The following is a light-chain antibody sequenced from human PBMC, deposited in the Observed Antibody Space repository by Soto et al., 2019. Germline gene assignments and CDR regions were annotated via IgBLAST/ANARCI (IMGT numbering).Light chain of an antibody. J-gene: IGLJ1*01. Sequence: QSVLTQPASVSGSPGQSITISCTGTISDVGSYNYVSWYQQYPGKAPKLMIYDVSTRPSGVSDRFSGSKSGNTASLTISGLRAEDEAAYYCGSYTTSSNYVFGPGTKLTVL. CDR1: ISDVGSYNY. CDR3: GSYTTSSNYV. V-gene: IGLV2-14*03. CDR2: DVS.